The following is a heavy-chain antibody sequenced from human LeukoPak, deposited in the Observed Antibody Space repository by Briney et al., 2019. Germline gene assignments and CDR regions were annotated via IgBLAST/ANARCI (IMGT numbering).Heavy chain of an antibody. D-gene: IGHD3-3*01. J-gene: IGHJ4*02. CDR1: GLTFNNYW. V-gene: IGHV3-74*01. Sequence: PGGSLRLSCAASGLTFNNYWMHWVRHAPGKGLVWVSRIKSDGSTTYYADSVKGRFTISRDNAKNTLFLQTNSLSAEDTAVYYCARDAFGVDKSPFWGQGTLVTVSS. CDR3: ARDAFGVDKSPF. CDR2: IKSDGSTT.